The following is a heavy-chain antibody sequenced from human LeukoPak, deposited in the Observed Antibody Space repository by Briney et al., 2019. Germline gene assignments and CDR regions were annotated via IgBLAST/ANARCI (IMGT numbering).Heavy chain of an antibody. V-gene: IGHV3-7*01. Sequence: GGSLRLSCAASGFTFSSYWMSWVRQAPGKGLEWVANIKHDGSEKYDVDSVKGRFTISKDNARNSLYLQMNSLRVEDTAVYYCATSSTARGGTDYWGQGTLVTVSS. D-gene: IGHD2-2*01. CDR2: IKHDGSEK. J-gene: IGHJ4*02. CDR3: ATSSTARGGTDY. CDR1: GFTFSSYW.